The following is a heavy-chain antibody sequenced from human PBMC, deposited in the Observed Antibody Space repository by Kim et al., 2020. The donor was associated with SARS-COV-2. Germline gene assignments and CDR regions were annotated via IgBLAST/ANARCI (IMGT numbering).Heavy chain of an antibody. CDR1: GFTFSSYG. CDR2: ISYDGSNK. Sequence: GGSLRLSCAASGFTFSSYGMHWVRQAPGKGLEWVAVISYDGSNKYYADSVKGRFTISRDNSKNTLYLQMNSLRAEDTAVYYCAREVGVYYYDSSGYFDYCGQGPLVTVSS. D-gene: IGHD3-22*01. J-gene: IGHJ4*02. CDR3: AREVGVYYYDSSGYFDY. V-gene: IGHV3-33*05.